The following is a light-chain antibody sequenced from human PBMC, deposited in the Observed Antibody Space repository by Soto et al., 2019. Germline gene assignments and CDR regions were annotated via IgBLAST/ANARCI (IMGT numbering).Light chain of an antibody. V-gene: IGKV3-11*01. CDR3: QQRTNWVT. CDR2: DAS. J-gene: IGKJ5*01. CDR1: QSIGRY. Sequence: PGERATLSCRASQSIGRYLAWYQHKPGQAPRLLIFDASNRATGIPARFSGNGSGTDFTLTISSLESEDFAVYYCQQRTNWVTVGQGTQLAIK.